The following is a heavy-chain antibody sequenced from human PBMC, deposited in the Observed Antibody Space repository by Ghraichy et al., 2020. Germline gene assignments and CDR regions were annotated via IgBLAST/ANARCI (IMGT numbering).Heavy chain of an antibody. V-gene: IGHV4-39*01. CDR2: IYYSGST. D-gene: IGHD2-2*01. CDR3: ARMTPYRGCSRTSCLVGGFDI. Sequence: SETLSLTCTVSGGSVSSSTYYWAWIRQPPGKGLEWIGSIYYSGSTYYNSSLKSRVTMSADTSKNQFSLKLSSVTAADTALYYCARMTPYRGCSRTSCLVGGFDIWGPGTMVTVSS. CDR1: GGSVSSSTYY. J-gene: IGHJ3*02.